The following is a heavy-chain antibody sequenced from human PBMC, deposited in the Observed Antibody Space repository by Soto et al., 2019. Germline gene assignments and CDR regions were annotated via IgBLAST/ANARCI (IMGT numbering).Heavy chain of an antibody. Sequence: SETLSLTCTVSGGSISSYYWSWIRQPPGKGLEWIGYIYYSGSTNYNPSLKSRVTISVDTSKNQFSLNLTSVTAADTAVYYCARLVDTAMFSWGQGILVTVSS. CDR2: IYYSGST. V-gene: IGHV4-59*08. CDR3: ARLVDTAMFS. J-gene: IGHJ5*02. D-gene: IGHD5-18*01. CDR1: GGSISSYY.